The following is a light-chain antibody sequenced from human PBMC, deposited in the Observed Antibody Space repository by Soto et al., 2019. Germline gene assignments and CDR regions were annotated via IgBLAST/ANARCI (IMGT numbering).Light chain of an antibody. CDR3: QQYSSLWT. CDR1: QSVSNNY. Sequence: EIVLTQSPGTLSLSPGDRATLSCRTSQSVSNNYLAWYQQKPGQAPRLLIYGASSRATGIPDRFSGSGSGTDFTLSISRLEPEDFAVYYCQQYSSLWTFGQGTKVDI. V-gene: IGKV3-20*01. CDR2: GAS. J-gene: IGKJ1*01.